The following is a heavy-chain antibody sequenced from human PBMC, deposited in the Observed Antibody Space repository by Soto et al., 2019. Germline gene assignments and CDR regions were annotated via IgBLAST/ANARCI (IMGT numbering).Heavy chain of an antibody. CDR1: GGSISSGGYS. V-gene: IGHV4-30-2*01. J-gene: IGHJ4*02. D-gene: IGHD3-22*01. Sequence: QLQLQESGSGLVKPSQTLSLTCAVSGGSISSGGYSWSWIRQPPGKGLEWIGYIYHSGSTYYNPSLKSRVTISVDRSKNQFSLKLSSVXAAXXXXXXXXXXXXXVNDYWGQGTLVTVSS. CDR2: IYHSGST. CDR3: XXXXXXVNDY.